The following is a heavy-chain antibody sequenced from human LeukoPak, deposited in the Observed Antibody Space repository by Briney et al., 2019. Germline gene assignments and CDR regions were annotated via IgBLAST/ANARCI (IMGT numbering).Heavy chain of an antibody. CDR3: ATSYYYGSGSYPYYYGMDV. D-gene: IGHD3-10*01. V-gene: IGHV1-69*13. CDR2: IIPIFGTA. Sequence: SVKVSCKASGGTFSSYAISWVRQAPGQGLEWMGGIIPIFGTANYAQKFQGRATITADESTSTAYMELSSLRSEDTAVYYCATSYYYGSGSYPYYYGMDVWGQGTTVTVSS. CDR1: GGTFSSYA. J-gene: IGHJ6*02.